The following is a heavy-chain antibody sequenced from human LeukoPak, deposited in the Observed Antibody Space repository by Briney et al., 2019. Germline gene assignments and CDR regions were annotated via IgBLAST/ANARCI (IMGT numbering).Heavy chain of an antibody. V-gene: IGHV4-34*01. Sequence: SETLSLTCAVYGGSFSGYYWSWIRQPPGKGLEWIGEINHSGSTNYNPSLKSRVTISVDTSKNQFSLKLSSVTAADTAVYYCARGHSVALWGQGTLVTVSS. J-gene: IGHJ4*02. CDR2: INHSGST. CDR3: ARGHSVAL. CDR1: GGSFSGYY. D-gene: IGHD2-15*01.